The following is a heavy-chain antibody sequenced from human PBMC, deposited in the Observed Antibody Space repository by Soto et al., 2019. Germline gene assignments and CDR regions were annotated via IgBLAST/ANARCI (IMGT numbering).Heavy chain of an antibody. Sequence: GASVKVSCKASGGTFSSYTISWVRQAPGQGLEWVGRIIPILGIANYAQKFQGRVTITADKSTSTAYMELSSLRSEDTAVYYCARDRLTSHAFDIWGQGTMVTVSS. CDR2: IIPILGIA. J-gene: IGHJ3*02. V-gene: IGHV1-69*04. CDR3: ARDRLTSHAFDI. CDR1: GGTFSSYT. D-gene: IGHD3-16*01.